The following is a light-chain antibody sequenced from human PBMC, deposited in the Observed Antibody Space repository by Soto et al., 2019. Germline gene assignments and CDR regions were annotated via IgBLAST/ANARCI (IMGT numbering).Light chain of an antibody. V-gene: IGKV1-6*01. CDR1: QGIRND. Sequence: AIQMPQSPSSLSASVGARSSITCRASQGIRNDLGWYQQKPGKATKLLIYAASSLQSGVPSRFSGSGSGTDFTLTISSLQPEEFATYYCLQDYNYPFTVGPGTKVDIK. J-gene: IGKJ3*01. CDR2: AAS. CDR3: LQDYNYPFT.